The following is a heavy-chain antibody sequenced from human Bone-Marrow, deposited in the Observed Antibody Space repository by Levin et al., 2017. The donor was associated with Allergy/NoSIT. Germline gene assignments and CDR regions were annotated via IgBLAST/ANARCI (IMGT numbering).Heavy chain of an antibody. D-gene: IGHD3-10*01. CDR2: IYSSGST. Sequence: GSLRLSCSVSGASISGYYWTWIRQPPGKTLEWIGYIYSSGSTHYNPSLRSRVTMSVDTSKNQFSLKLSSVTAADTAVYYCARRGGITTPDAYFDYWGQGTLVTVSS. CDR1: GASISGYY. CDR3: ARRGGITTPDAYFDY. V-gene: IGHV4-59*08. J-gene: IGHJ4*02.